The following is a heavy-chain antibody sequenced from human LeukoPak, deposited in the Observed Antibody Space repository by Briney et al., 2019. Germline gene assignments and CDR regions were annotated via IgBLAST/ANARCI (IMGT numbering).Heavy chain of an antibody. Sequence: PGGSLRLSCAASGFTFSSYEMNWVRQAPGKGLEWVSYISSSGSTIYYADSVKGRFTISRDNAKNSLYLQMNSLRAEDMALYYCAKGNGWELREGSDYWGQGTLVTVSS. D-gene: IGHD1-26*01. CDR2: ISSSGSTI. CDR1: GFTFSSYE. V-gene: IGHV3-48*03. CDR3: AKGNGWELREGSDY. J-gene: IGHJ4*02.